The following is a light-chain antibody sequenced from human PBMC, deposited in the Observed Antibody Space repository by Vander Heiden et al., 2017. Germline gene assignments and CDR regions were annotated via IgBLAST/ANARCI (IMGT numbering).Light chain of an antibody. J-gene: IGLJ3*02. Sequence: QAVLTQPPSLSPSPGASASPTCPLRSGISVGTYRIYWYQQKSGSPPQYLLRYTSDSDNQQGSGVPSRFSGSKDASANAGILLSSGLQSEDEADYYCMIWHSSAWVFGGGTKLTVL. CDR2: YTSDSDN. CDR1: SGISVGTYR. V-gene: IGLV5-45*01. CDR3: MIWHSSAWV.